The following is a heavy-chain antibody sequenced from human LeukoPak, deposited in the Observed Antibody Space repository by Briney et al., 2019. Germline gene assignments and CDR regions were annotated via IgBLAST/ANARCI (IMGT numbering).Heavy chain of an antibody. CDR1: GFTVSSNY. D-gene: IGHD2-15*01. V-gene: IGHV3-66*01. Sequence: GGSLRLSCAASGFTVSSNYMSWVRQAPGKGLEWVSVIYSGGSTYYADSVKGRFTISRDNSKNTLYLQMNSLRAEDTAVYYCARGGDIVVVVAADNWFDPWGQGTLVTVSS. J-gene: IGHJ5*02. CDR3: ARGGDIVVVVAADNWFDP. CDR2: IYSGGST.